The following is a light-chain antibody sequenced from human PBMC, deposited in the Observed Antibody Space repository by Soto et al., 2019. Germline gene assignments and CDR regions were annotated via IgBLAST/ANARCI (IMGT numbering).Light chain of an antibody. CDR2: DAS. J-gene: IGKJ1*01. CDR1: QSISGW. CDR3: QQYNGYST. V-gene: IGKV1-5*01. Sequence: DIQMTQSPSTLSASVGDRVTIPCRASQSISGWLAWYQQKPGKAPKLLINDASSLESGVPSRFSGSGAGTEFTLTISSLQPDDFATYYCQQYNGYSTFGQGTKVDIK.